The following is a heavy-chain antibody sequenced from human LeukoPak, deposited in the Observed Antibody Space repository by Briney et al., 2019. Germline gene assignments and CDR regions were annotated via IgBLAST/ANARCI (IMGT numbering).Heavy chain of an antibody. D-gene: IGHD1-26*01. CDR3: ARHSGSYWDFDY. J-gene: IGHJ4*02. CDR2: IYYSGST. V-gene: IGHV4-59*08. CDR1: GGSISSYY. Sequence: SETLSLTCTVSGGSISSYYWSWIRQPPGRGLEWIEYIYYSGSTNYNPSLKSRVTISVDTSKNQFSLKLSSVTAADTAVYYCARHSGSYWDFDYWGQGTLVTVSS.